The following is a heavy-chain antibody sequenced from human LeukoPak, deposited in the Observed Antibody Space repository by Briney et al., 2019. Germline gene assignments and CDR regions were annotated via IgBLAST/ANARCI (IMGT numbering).Heavy chain of an antibody. J-gene: IGHJ4*02. D-gene: IGHD3-10*01. Sequence: PGGSLRLSCAASGFTFSSYSMNWVRQAPGKGLEWVSSISSSSSYIYYADSVKGRFIISRDNAKNSLYLQMNSLRAEDTAVYYCARDCCYYGSGSYTDYWGQGTLVTVSS. CDR3: ARDCCYYGSGSYTDY. V-gene: IGHV3-21*01. CDR1: GFTFSSYS. CDR2: ISSSSSYI.